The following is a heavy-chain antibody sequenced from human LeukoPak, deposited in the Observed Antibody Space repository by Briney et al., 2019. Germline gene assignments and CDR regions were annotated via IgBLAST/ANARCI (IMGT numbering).Heavy chain of an antibody. J-gene: IGHJ4*02. Sequence: ASETLSLTCTVSGGSISSSSYYWGWIRQPPGKGLEWIGSIYYSGSTYYNPSLKSRVTISVDTSKNQFSLKLSSVTAADTAVYYCARQNYYDSSGYTLVDYWGQGTLVTVSS. CDR1: GGSISSSSYY. D-gene: IGHD3-22*01. CDR2: IYYSGST. CDR3: ARQNYYDSSGYTLVDY. V-gene: IGHV4-39*01.